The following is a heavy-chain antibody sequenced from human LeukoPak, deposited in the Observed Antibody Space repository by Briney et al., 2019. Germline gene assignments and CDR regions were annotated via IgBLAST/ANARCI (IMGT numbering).Heavy chain of an antibody. CDR1: GFTFSSYA. CDR2: ISYDGSNK. CDR3: ARAGTSPYCSGGSCYSGLGGKLGY. J-gene: IGHJ4*02. V-gene: IGHV3-30-3*01. D-gene: IGHD2-15*01. Sequence: GGSLRLPCAASGFTFSSYAMHWVRQAPGKGLEWVAVISYDGSNKYYADSVKGRFTISRDNSKNTLYLQMNSLRAEDTAVYYCARAGTSPYCSGGSCYSGLGGKLGYWGQGTLVTVSS.